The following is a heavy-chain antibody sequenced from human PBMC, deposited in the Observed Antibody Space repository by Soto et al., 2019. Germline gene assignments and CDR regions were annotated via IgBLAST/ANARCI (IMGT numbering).Heavy chain of an antibody. CDR2: INPSGGST. CDR3: AKDYHYCSGPRCYSGGDYYYYGMDV. Sequence: ASVKVSCKASGYTFTSYYMHWVGQAPGQGLEWMGIINPSGGSTSYAQKFQGRVTMTRDTSTSTVYMELSSLRSEDTAVYYCAKDYHYCSGPRCYSGGDYYYYGMDVWGQGTTVTVSS. D-gene: IGHD2-2*02. V-gene: IGHV1-46*01. J-gene: IGHJ6*02. CDR1: GYTFTSYY.